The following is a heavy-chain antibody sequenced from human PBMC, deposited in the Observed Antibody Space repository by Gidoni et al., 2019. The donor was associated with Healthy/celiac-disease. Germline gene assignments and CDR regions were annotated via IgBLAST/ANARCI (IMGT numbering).Heavy chain of an antibody. V-gene: IGHV4-34*01. CDR3: ATRGIVGATWGDY. J-gene: IGHJ4*02. Sequence: QVQLQQWGAGLLKPSETLSLTCAVYGGSFSGYYWSWIRQPPGKGLEWIGEINHSGSTNYNPSLKSRVTISVDTSKNQFSLKLSSVTAADTAVYYCATRGIVGATWGDYWGQGTLVTVSS. CDR1: GGSFSGYY. CDR2: INHSGST. D-gene: IGHD1-26*01.